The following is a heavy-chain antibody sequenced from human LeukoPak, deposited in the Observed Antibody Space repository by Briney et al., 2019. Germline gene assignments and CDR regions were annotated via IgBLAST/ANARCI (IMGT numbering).Heavy chain of an antibody. V-gene: IGHV3-23*01. CDR3: AKDLVGDTAMVFGYFDC. D-gene: IGHD5-18*01. CDR1: GFTFSNYA. J-gene: IGHJ4*02. Sequence: GGSLRLSCAVSGFTFSNYAMSWVRQAPGKGLEWVSAISGSADTTYYADFVMGRFTISRDSSKNTLYLQMNNLRAEDTAVYYCAKDLVGDTAMVFGYFDCWGQGTLVTVSS. CDR2: ISGSADTT.